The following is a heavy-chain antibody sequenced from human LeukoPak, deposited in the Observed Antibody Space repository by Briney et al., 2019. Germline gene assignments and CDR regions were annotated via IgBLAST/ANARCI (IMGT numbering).Heavy chain of an antibody. J-gene: IGHJ4*02. CDR3: ATHGVGATFDY. V-gene: IGHV4-4*07. Sequence: SETLSLTCTVSGDSMNSYYWSWIRQPAGRGLEWIGRVHSNGNIDYNPSLKSRVTMSIDTSKNNFCLKLHSVTAADTAVYYCATHGVGATFDYWGQGTLVTVSS. CDR2: VHSNGNI. D-gene: IGHD1-26*01. CDR1: GDSMNSYY.